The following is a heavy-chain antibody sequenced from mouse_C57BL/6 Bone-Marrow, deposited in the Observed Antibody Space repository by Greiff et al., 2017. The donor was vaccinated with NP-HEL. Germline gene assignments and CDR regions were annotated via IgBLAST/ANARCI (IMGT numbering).Heavy chain of an antibody. CDR3: ARSPYYYGSSPYYFDY. V-gene: IGHV14-3*01. CDR1: GFNIKNTY. D-gene: IGHD1-1*01. J-gene: IGHJ2*01. Sequence: VHVKQSVAELVRPGASVKLSCTASGFNIKNTYMHWVKQRPEQGLEWIGRIDPANGNTKYAPKFQGKATITADTSSNTAYLQLSSLTSEDTAIYYCARSPYYYGSSPYYFDYWGQGTTLTVSS. CDR2: IDPANGNT.